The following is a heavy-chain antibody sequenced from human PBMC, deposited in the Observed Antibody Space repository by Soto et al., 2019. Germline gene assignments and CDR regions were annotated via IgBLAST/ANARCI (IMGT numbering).Heavy chain of an antibody. CDR3: AGRARTATTNWGAFDV. D-gene: IGHD1-7*01. CDR1: GFTFNTYV. CDR2: ISYSADKT. Sequence: EVQLLESGGGLVQPGGSLRLSCAASGFTFNTYVMNWVRQAPGKGLEWVSTISYSADKTHYADSVKGRFTISRDNSRETLFLQMNSLRANDAALYYCAGRARTATTNWGAFDVWGQGTMVTVSS. V-gene: IGHV3-23*01. J-gene: IGHJ3*01.